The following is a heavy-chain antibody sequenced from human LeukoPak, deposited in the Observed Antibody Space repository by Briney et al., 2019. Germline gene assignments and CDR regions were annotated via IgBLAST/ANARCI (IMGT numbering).Heavy chain of an antibody. V-gene: IGHV3-23*01. CDR3: AKDLGWFGGLDY. CDR2: ITDSSTST. Sequence: GGSLRLSCAASGFTFNNYVMNWVRQAPGKGLEWVSAITDSSTSTYYADSVKGRFTISRHNSKNTLYLQMNSLRAEDTAVYYCAKDLGWFGGLDYWGQGTLVTVSS. D-gene: IGHD3-10*01. CDR1: GFTFNNYV. J-gene: IGHJ4*02.